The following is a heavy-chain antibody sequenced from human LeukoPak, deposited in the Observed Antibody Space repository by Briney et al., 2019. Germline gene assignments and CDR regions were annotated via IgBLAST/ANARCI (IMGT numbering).Heavy chain of an antibody. CDR3: ARDRRTGGYALFDY. D-gene: IGHD5-12*01. V-gene: IGHV1-69*06. Sequence: GKPSYKPLRHTFTGYLMHGVRRAPGLGLECMGGIIPTFGTANYAQKFEGRVTITADKSTSTAYMELSSLRSEDTAVYYCARDRRTGGYALFDYWGQGALVTVSS. CDR2: IIPTFGTA. J-gene: IGHJ4*02. CDR1: RHTFTGYL.